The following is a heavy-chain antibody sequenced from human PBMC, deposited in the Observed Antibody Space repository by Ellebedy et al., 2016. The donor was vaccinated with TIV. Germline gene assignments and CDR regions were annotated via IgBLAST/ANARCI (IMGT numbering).Heavy chain of an antibody. CDR1: GYTFTAYY. CDR2: INPNSGGT. V-gene: IGHV1-2*02. D-gene: IGHD5-18*01. Sequence: AASVKVSCKASGYTFTAYYMHWVRQAPGQGLEWMGWINPNSGGTNYAQKFQGRVTMTRDTSISTTYMELSSLTSDDTAVYYCSRERDASMASYYYYGVDVWGQGTTVTVSS. CDR3: SRERDASMASYYYYGVDV. J-gene: IGHJ6*02.